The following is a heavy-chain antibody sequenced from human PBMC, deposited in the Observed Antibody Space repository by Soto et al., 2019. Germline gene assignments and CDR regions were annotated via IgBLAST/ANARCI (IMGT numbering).Heavy chain of an antibody. CDR1: GYTFTSYG. V-gene: IGHV1-18*04. D-gene: IGHD2-2*02. Sequence: QVQLVQSGAEVKKPGASVKVSCKASGYTFTSYGISWVRQAPGQGLEWMGWVSAYNGITTYAQKLQGRVTMTTDTSTGTAYMELRSLRSDDTAVYYCARGPGSSTSCYICYYYGMDVWGQGTMVTVSS. J-gene: IGHJ6*02. CDR3: ARGPGSSTSCYICYYYGMDV. CDR2: VSAYNGIT.